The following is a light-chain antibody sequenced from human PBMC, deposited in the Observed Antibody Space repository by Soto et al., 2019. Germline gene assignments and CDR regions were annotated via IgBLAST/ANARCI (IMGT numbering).Light chain of an antibody. CDR3: QQYNRYYPWT. CDR1: QSISSW. V-gene: IGKV1-5*03. Sequence: DIQMIQSPSTLPTSLGHRVPLPCRASQSISSWLAWYQQKPGKAPKLLXYKASSLESGGPSRCSRGRSWAELALTISSLQPDDFANYYYQQYNRYYPWTFGQGTNVYI. J-gene: IGKJ1*01. CDR2: KAS.